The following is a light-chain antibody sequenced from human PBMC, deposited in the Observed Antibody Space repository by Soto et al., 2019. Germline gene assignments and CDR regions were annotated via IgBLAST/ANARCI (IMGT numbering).Light chain of an antibody. CDR2: LNSDGSH. Sequence: QPVLTQSPSASASLGASVKLTCTLSSGHSSYAIAWHQQQPEKGPRYLMRLNSDGSHSKGDGIPDRFSGSSSGAERYLTSSSLQSEAEADYYCQTWGTGLYVVFGGGTKL. V-gene: IGLV4-69*01. J-gene: IGLJ2*01. CDR3: QTWGTGLYVV. CDR1: SGHSSYA.